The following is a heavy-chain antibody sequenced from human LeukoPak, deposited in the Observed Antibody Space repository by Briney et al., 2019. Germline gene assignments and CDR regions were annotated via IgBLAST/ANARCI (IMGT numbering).Heavy chain of an antibody. CDR2: IKQDGSEK. V-gene: IGHV3-7*01. Sequence: GGSLGLSCAASGFTFSSYWMSWVRQAPGKGLEWVANIKQDGSEKYSGDSVKGRFTISRDNAKNSLYMQMNSLRAEDTAVYYCARVMSASVWRTYGSYYSYYFLDVWGKGTPVTVSS. CDR1: GFTFSSYW. J-gene: IGHJ6*03. CDR3: ARVMSASVWRTYGSYYSYYFLDV. D-gene: IGHD3-16*01.